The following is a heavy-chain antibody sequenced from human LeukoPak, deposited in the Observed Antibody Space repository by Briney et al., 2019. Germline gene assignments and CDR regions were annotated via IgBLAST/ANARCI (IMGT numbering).Heavy chain of an antibody. V-gene: IGHV3-53*05. CDR2: IYSGGNT. Sequence: GGSLRLSCAASGLTVSSNCMSWVRQAPGKGLEWVSFIYSGGNTYYADSVKGRFTISRDNSKNTVYLQMNSLRAEDTATYYCARDKGSSYLSSFDYWGQGALVTVSS. CDR3: ARDKGSSYLSSFDY. D-gene: IGHD6-6*01. J-gene: IGHJ4*02. CDR1: GLTVSSNC.